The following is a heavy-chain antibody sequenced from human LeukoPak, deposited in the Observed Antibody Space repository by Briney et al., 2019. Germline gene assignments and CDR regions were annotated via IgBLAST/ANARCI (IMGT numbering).Heavy chain of an antibody. CDR1: GGTLIGYA. CDR3: AREPYGGVDY. Sequence: SVKVSCKASGGTLIGYAISWVRQAPGQGLEWMGGIIPIFGTANYAQKFQGRVTITADESTSTAYMELSSLRSEDTAVYYCAREPYGGVDYWGQGTLVTVSS. V-gene: IGHV1-69*13. J-gene: IGHJ4*02. CDR2: IIPIFGTA. D-gene: IGHD3-10*01.